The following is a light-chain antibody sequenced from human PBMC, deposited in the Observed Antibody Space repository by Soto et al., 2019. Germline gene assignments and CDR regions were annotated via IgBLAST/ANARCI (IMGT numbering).Light chain of an antibody. CDR2: GAY. CDR1: QSVSSK. J-gene: IGKJ1*01. V-gene: IGKV3-15*01. Sequence: EIVMTQSPATLSVSPGEGATLSCRASQSVSSKLAWYQQKPGQAPRLLIYGAYTRATGIPARFSGSGSGTEFTLIIRSLQSEDSAVYYCKQYNSWLWTVGQGTKVDIK. CDR3: KQYNSWLWT.